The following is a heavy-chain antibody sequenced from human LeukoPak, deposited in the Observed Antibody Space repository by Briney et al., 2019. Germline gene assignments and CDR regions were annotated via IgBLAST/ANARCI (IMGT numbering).Heavy chain of an antibody. CDR1: GYSISSGYY. V-gene: IGHV4-38-2*02. CDR3: ARAVAGTYYYYMDV. D-gene: IGHD6-19*01. Sequence: SETLSLTCTVSGYSISSGYYWGWIRQPPGKGLEWIGTIYHSGSTYYNPSLKSRVTISVDTSKNQFSLKLSSVTAADTAVYYCARAVAGTYYYYMDVWGKGTTVTISS. J-gene: IGHJ6*03. CDR2: IYHSGST.